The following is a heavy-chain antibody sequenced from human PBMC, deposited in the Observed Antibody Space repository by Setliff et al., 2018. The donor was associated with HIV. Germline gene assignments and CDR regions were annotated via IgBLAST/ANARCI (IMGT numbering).Heavy chain of an antibody. Sequence: NLSLTCAVYGGSLDNYYWTWIRQPPGRGLEWIGEITDGGDTAYNSSLQSRLTISLDTSKNQFSLNLSSVTAADTAVYYCARATTTPIAGMLAPPPDYWGQGTLVTVSS. V-gene: IGHV4-34*01. J-gene: IGHJ4*02. CDR3: ARATTTPIAGMLAPPPDY. D-gene: IGHD6-13*01. CDR2: ITDGGDT. CDR1: GGSLDNYY.